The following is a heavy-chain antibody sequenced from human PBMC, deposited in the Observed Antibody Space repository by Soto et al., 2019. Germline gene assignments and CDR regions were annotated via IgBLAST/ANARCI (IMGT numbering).Heavy chain of an antibody. J-gene: IGHJ6*02. Sequence: SEALSLTCTVSGGSVSGGSYYWSWIRQPPGKGLEWIGYIYYSGSTNYNPSLKSRVTISVDTSKNQFSLKLSSVTAADTAVYYCARDKGFDFCSGYPDYYYGMDVWGQGTKVTVYS. CDR1: GGSVSGGSYY. D-gene: IGHD3-3*01. V-gene: IGHV4-61*01. CDR2: IYYSGST. CDR3: ARDKGFDFCSGYPDYYYGMDV.